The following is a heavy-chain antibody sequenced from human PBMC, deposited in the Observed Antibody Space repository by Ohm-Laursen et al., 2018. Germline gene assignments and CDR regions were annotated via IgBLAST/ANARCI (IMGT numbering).Heavy chain of an antibody. CDR2: INQAGSEK. Sequence: SLRLSCAASGFTFSTYWMSWVRQAPGKGLEWVANINQAGSEKYYVDSVKGRFTISRDNAKNSLYLQMNSLRVEDTAVYHCAKDQMASSWSHDAFDMWGQGTMVTVSS. J-gene: IGHJ3*02. CDR1: GFTFSTYW. CDR3: AKDQMASSWSHDAFDM. V-gene: IGHV3-7*03. D-gene: IGHD6-13*01.